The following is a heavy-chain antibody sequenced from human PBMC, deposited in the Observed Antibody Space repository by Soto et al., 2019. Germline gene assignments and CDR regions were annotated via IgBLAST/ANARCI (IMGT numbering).Heavy chain of an antibody. Sequence: QVQLQESGPGLVKPSETLSLTCTVSGGSISSYYWSWIRQPPGKGLEWIGYIYYSGSTNYNPSLKSRVTISVXXSXNXXSVQLSSVTAADTAVYYCASAIDYGSGSPFNWFDPWGQGTLVTVSS. CDR1: GGSISSYY. J-gene: IGHJ5*02. CDR3: ASAIDYGSGSPFNWFDP. V-gene: IGHV4-59*01. CDR2: IYYSGST. D-gene: IGHD3-10*01.